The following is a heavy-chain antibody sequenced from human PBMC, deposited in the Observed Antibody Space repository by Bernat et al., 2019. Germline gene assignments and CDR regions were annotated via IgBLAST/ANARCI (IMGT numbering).Heavy chain of an antibody. V-gene: IGHV3-23*01. CDR3: AKASWSAYSPDH. CDR2: ISGSGDRT. D-gene: IGHD3-3*01. CDR1: GFTFGSYA. J-gene: IGHJ4*02. Sequence: EVQVLESGGGLVQPGGSLRLSCAASGFTFGSYAMSWVRQAPGKGLEWVSAISGSGDRTYYADSVKGRFTISRDNSKNTLYPQMNSLRAEDTAVYYCAKASWSAYSPDHWGQGTLVTVSS.